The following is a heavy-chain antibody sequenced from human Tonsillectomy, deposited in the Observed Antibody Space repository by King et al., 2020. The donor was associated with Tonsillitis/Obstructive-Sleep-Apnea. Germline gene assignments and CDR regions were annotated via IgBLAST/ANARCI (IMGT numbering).Heavy chain of an antibody. CDR3: ARDLSVVVAAIWYDVHDI. J-gene: IGHJ3*02. CDR1: GFTLNHYW. Sequence: VQLVESGGGLVQPGGSLRLSCVASGFTLNHYWMTWVRQAPGKGLEWVANIKEDEREKNYVDSVKGRFTVSRDNARNSLYVQMNSLRAEDTAVYYCARDLSVVVAAIWYDVHDIWGQGTMVTVSP. CDR2: IKEDEREK. D-gene: IGHD2-21*02. V-gene: IGHV3-7*01.